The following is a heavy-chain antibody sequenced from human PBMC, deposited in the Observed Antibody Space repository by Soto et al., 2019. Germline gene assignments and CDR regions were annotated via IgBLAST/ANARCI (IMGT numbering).Heavy chain of an antibody. D-gene: IGHD3-10*01. CDR2: ISSSSSHI. CDR1: GFTLTSYS. V-gene: IGHV3-21*01. CDR3: VRGRALSSYDGMDA. J-gene: IGHJ6*02. Sequence: GGSQRLVSAASGFTLTSYSMNWVRQAAGKGLEWVSSISSSSSHIYYADSVKGRFTISRDNARNALYLEMNSLRAEDTAVYYCVRGRALSSYDGMDAWGQGTNVTVSS.